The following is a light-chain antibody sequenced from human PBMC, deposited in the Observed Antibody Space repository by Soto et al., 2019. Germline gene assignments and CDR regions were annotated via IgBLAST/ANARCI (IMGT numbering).Light chain of an antibody. Sequence: ETVLTQSPAILSLSPGARATLFCRASQSISRYLAWYQQKPGQAPRLLIYDASNRATGAPARFSGSGSGTDFTLTISSLEPEDFAVYYCQQRSNWPPITFGQGTRLEIK. CDR2: DAS. CDR3: QQRSNWPPIT. J-gene: IGKJ5*01. V-gene: IGKV3-11*01. CDR1: QSISRY.